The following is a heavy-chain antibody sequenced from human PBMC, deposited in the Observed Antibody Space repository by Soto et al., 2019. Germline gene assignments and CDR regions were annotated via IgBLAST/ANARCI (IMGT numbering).Heavy chain of an antibody. Sequence: HPGGSLRLSCAASGFTFSSYEMNWVRQAAGKGLEWVSYISGSGSTRYYADSVKGRFTISRDNAKNSLYLQMNSLRAEDTAVYYCARGWPGDDSGSYFFDYWGQGTLVTVSS. CDR1: GFTFSSYE. CDR2: ISGSGSTR. V-gene: IGHV3-48*03. CDR3: ARGWPGDDSGSYFFDY. J-gene: IGHJ4*02. D-gene: IGHD1-26*01.